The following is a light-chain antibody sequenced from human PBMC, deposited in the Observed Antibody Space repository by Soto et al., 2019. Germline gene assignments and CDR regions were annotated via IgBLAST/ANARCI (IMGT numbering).Light chain of an antibody. V-gene: IGLV2-14*01. CDR2: EVS. Sequence: QSALTQPASVSGSPGQSITISCTGTSSDVGGYNYVSWYQQHPGKAPKLMIFEVSNWPSGVSNRFSGSKSGNTASLTISGLQAEDEADYYCSSYTSINTRVFGGGTKVHRP. J-gene: IGLJ3*02. CDR3: SSYTSINTRV. CDR1: SSDVGGYNY.